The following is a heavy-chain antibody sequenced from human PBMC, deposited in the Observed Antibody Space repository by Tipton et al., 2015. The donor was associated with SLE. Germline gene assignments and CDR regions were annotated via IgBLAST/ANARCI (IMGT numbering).Heavy chain of an antibody. J-gene: IGHJ6*02. CDR2: ISYDGKIK. CDR1: RFTFGSYA. V-gene: IGHV3-30*04. CDR3: ARGMVTWRGAILGVDV. Sequence: SLRLSCGASRFTFGSYAMHWVRQAPGKGLEWVAVISYDGKIKYYADSVNGRFTVSRDNSKNTLYLQMDSLRAEDTAVYYCARGMVTWRGAILGVDVWGQGTTVNVSS. D-gene: IGHD2-21*02.